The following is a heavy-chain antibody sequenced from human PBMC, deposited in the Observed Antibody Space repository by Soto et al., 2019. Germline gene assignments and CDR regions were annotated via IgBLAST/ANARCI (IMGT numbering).Heavy chain of an antibody. V-gene: IGHV1-46*03. J-gene: IGHJ5*02. CDR2: INPSGGST. CDR3: ARSDTLNWFDP. Sequence: ASVKGSCKAPGYTFTGDYMHWVRQAPGQGLEWMGIINPSGGSTSYAQKFQGRVTMTRDTSTSTVYMELSSLRSEDTAVYYCARSDTLNWFDPWGQGTLVTVSS. CDR1: GYTFTGDY.